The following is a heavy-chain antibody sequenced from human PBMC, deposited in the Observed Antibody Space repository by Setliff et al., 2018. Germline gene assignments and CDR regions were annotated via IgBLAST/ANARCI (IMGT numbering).Heavy chain of an antibody. CDR1: GFTFVNYW. CDR3: ARVGIAVAGGFDL. V-gene: IGHV3-74*01. J-gene: IGHJ2*01. D-gene: IGHD6-19*01. Sequence: PGGSLRLSCAASGFTFVNYWMHWVRQAPGKGLVWVSRVNSDGSSTIYADSVKGRFTISRDNAENSLYLQMNSLGAEDTAVYYCARVGIAVAGGFDLWGRGTLVTVSS. CDR2: VNSDGSST.